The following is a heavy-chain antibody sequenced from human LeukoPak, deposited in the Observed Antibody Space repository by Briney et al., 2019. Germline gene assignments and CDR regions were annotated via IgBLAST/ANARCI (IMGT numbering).Heavy chain of an antibody. V-gene: IGHV4-31*03. D-gene: IGHD6-6*01. Sequence: TSQTLSLTCSVSGASISSRTYYWTWIRQHPEKGLEWIWYIWSSGSTNYNPALKSRVTISVDTSKNQFSLKLTSVTAADTAIYYCARDVSSMFPNWFDPWGQGSLVIVSS. CDR1: GASISSRTYY. CDR3: ARDVSSMFPNWFDP. CDR2: IWSSGST. J-gene: IGHJ5*02.